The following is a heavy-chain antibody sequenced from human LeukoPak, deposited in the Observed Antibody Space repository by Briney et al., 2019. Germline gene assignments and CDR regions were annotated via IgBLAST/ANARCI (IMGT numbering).Heavy chain of an antibody. CDR1: GFTFDDYT. J-gene: IGHJ6*03. V-gene: IGHV3-43*01. CDR2: ISWDGGST. D-gene: IGHD3-10*01. Sequence: GGSLRLSCAASGFTFDDYTMHWVRQAPGKGLEWVSLISWDGGSTYYADSVKGRFTISRDNSKNSLYMQMNSLRTEDNALYYCAKSSGRYYYYYMDVWGKGTTVTISS. CDR3: AKSSGRYYYYYMDV.